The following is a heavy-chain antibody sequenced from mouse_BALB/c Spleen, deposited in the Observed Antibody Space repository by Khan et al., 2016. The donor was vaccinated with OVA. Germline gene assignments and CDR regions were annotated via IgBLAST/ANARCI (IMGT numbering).Heavy chain of an antibody. J-gene: IGHJ2*01. CDR3: AIIYGSDFDY. CDR1: GYSFTGSF. CDR2: INPHIGET. V-gene: IGHV1-20*02. Sequence: VQLKQSGPELVKPGASVKISCKASGYSFTGSFIHWVMQSHGKSLEWIGRINPHIGETFYNQKFRGNATLTVHESSSTAHKEVRSLPSEDSAVYFCAIIYGSDFDYWGQGTTLTVSS. D-gene: IGHD1-1*01.